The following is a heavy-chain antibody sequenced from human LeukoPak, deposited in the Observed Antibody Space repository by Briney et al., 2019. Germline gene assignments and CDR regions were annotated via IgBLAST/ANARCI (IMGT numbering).Heavy chain of an antibody. Sequence: IPSETLSLTCSVSAGSISTSSQYWVWIRQTPGTGLEWIGSLYYAGSTYNNPSLESRVTISIDTSKNQFSLRLTSVTAADTAVYFCARPFYSSGWYGAFDIWGPGTMVTVSS. CDR3: ARPFYSSGWYGAFDI. J-gene: IGHJ3*02. CDR1: AGSISTSSQY. D-gene: IGHD6-19*01. CDR2: LYYAGST. V-gene: IGHV4-39*01.